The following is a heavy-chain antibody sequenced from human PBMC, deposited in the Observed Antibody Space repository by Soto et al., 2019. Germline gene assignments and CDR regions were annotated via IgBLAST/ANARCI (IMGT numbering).Heavy chain of an antibody. J-gene: IGHJ1*01. CDR2: IIPIFGTA. CDR1: GGTFSSYA. D-gene: IGHD2-15*01. V-gene: IGHV1-69*13. CDR3: ARGGSPLRLGYFQH. Sequence: ASVKVSCKASGGTFSSYAISWVRQAPGQGLEWMGGIIPIFGTANYAQKFQGRVTITADESTSTAYMELSSLRSEDTAVYYCARGGSPLRLGYFQHWGQGTLVTVSS.